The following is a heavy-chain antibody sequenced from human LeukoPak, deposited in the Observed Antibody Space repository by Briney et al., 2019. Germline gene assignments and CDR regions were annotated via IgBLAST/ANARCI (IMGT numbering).Heavy chain of an antibody. CDR1: GFAFSSYA. V-gene: IGHV3-23*01. Sequence: GGSLRLSCAASGFAFSSYAMNWVRQAPGKGLEWVTGISGSGGSTYYADSVKGRFTISRDNSKNTMYLQMNSLRAEDTAVYYCAKVTHSSIAAPYGMDVWGQGTMVTVSS. CDR2: ISGSGGST. J-gene: IGHJ6*02. D-gene: IGHD6-6*01. CDR3: AKVTHSSIAAPYGMDV.